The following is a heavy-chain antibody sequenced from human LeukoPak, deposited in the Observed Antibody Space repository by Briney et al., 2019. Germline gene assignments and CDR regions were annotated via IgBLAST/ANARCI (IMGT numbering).Heavy chain of an antibody. CDR1: GGSISSYY. J-gene: IGHJ4*02. CDR3: ARETEVPGGRSWDF. D-gene: IGHD6-19*01. CDR2: IHPSGTT. V-gene: IGHV4-4*07. Sequence: PSETLSLTCTVSGGSISSYYRTWIRQPAGKGLEWNGRIHPSGTTNHNPSLKSRVIMSLDMSNNQFSLKVGSVTAADTAVYYCARETEVPGGRSWDFWGQGTLVTVSS.